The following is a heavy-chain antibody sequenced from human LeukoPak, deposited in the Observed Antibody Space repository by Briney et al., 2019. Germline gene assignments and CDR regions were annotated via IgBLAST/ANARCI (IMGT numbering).Heavy chain of an antibody. CDR2: IYSGGST. Sequence: GGSLRLSCAASGFTVSGNYMSWVRQAPGKGLEWVSVIYSGGSTYYADSVKGRFTISRDNSKNTLYLQMNSLRAGDTAVYYCARGDGDRTDAFDIWGQGTMVTVSS. CDR1: GFTVSGNY. D-gene: IGHD4-17*01. CDR3: ARGDGDRTDAFDI. J-gene: IGHJ3*02. V-gene: IGHV3-53*01.